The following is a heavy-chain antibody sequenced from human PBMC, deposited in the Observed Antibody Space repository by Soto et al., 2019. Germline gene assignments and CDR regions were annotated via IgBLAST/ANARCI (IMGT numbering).Heavy chain of an antibody. CDR2: IYYSGST. CDR3: ATTFIVVVVAASDNWFDP. J-gene: IGHJ5*02. CDR1: GGSISSSSYY. Sequence: SETLSLTCTVSGGSISSSSYYWGWIRQPPGKGLEWIGSIYYSGSTYYNPSLKSRVTISVDTSKNQFSLKLSSVTAADTAVYYCATTFIVVVVAASDNWFDPWGQGTLVTVSS. V-gene: IGHV4-39*01. D-gene: IGHD2-15*01.